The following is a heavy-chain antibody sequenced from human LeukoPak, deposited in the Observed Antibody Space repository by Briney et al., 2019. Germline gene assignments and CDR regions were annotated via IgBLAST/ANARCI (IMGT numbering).Heavy chain of an antibody. Sequence: GGSLRLSCAASGFTFSSYGMHWVRQAPGKGLEWVAVISYDGSNKYYADSVKGRFTISRDNSKNTLYLQMNSLRAEDTAVYYCAKVGVVTAAEYFQHWGQGTLVTVSS. D-gene: IGHD2-21*02. V-gene: IGHV3-30*18. CDR3: AKVGVVTAAEYFQH. CDR1: GFTFSSYG. J-gene: IGHJ1*01. CDR2: ISYDGSNK.